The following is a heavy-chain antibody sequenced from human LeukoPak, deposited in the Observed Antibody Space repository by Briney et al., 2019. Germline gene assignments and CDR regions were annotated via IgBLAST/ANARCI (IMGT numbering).Heavy chain of an antibody. J-gene: IGHJ4*02. D-gene: IGHD3-16*01. CDR1: GYTFTDYY. CDR3: ARGRDRLAATYIDY. Sequence: ASVKVSCKASGYTFTDYYMHWVRQAPGQGLEWMGWINPNSGGTNYAQKFQGRVTMTRDTSISTAYMELSRLRSDDTAVYYCARGRDRLAATYIDYGGREPLVTVS. V-gene: IGHV1-2*02. CDR2: INPNSGGT.